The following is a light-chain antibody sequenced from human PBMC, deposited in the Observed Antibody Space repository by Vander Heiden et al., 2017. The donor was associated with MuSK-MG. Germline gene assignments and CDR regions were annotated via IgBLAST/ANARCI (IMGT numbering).Light chain of an antibody. Sequence: PFSQSPSFLSASVGDRVTITCRASQGISSYLAWYQQKPGKAPKLLIYAASTLQSGVPSRFSGSGSGTEFTLTISSLQPEDFATYYCQQLNSYPPYTFGQGTKLEIK. CDR2: AAS. CDR1: QGISSY. CDR3: QQLNSYPPYT. V-gene: IGKV1-9*01. J-gene: IGKJ2*01.